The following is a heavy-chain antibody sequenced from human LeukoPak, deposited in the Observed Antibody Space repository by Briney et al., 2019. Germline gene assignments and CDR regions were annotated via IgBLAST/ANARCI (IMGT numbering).Heavy chain of an antibody. Sequence: GGSLRLSCAASGFTFSSYSMNWVRQAPGKGLEWVSSISSSSSYIYYADSVKGRFTISRDNAKNSLYLQMNSLRAEDTAVYYCARGAGYCTSSSCHLWSDYWGQGTLVTVSS. CDR2: ISSSSSYI. CDR3: ARGAGYCTSSSCHLWSDY. J-gene: IGHJ4*02. CDR1: GFTFSSYS. V-gene: IGHV3-21*01. D-gene: IGHD2-2*01.